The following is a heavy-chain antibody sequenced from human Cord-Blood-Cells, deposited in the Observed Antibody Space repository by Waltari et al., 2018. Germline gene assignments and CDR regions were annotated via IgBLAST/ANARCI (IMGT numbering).Heavy chain of an antibody. D-gene: IGHD2-2*01. CDR2: IIPILGIA. V-gene: IGHV1-69*09. CDR3: AREPCSSTSCYYYYYYMDV. Sequence: QVQLVQSGAEVKKPGSSVKVSCKASGGTFSSYAISWVRQAPGQGLEWMGRIIPILGIANYAQKFQGRVTITADKSTSTAYMELSSLRSEDTAVYYCAREPCSSTSCYYYYYYMDVWGKGTTVTVSS. CDR1: GGTFSSYA. J-gene: IGHJ6*03.